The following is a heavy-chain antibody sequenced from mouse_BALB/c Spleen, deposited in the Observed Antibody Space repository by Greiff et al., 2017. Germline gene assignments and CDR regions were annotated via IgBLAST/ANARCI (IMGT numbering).Heavy chain of an antibody. CDR3: ARGVLENYYGSSWFAY. CDR2: ISSGGST. D-gene: IGHD1-1*01. CDR1: GFTFSSYA. V-gene: IGHV5-6-5*01. Sequence: EVHLVESGGGLVKPGGSLKLSCAASGFTFSSYAMSWVRQTPEKRLEWVASISSGGSTYYPDSVKGRFTISRDNARNILYLQMSSLRSEVTAMYYCARGVLENYYGSSWFAYWGQGTLVTVSA. J-gene: IGHJ3*01.